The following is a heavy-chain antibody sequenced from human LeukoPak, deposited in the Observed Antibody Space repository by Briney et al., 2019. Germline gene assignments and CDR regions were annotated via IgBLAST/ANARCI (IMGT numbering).Heavy chain of an antibody. CDR2: IYYSGST. CDR1: GGSISSSSFY. J-gene: IGHJ4*02. D-gene: IGHD4-23*01. Sequence: PSETLSLTCTVSGGSISSSSFYWGWVRQPPGEGLEWIGSIYYSGSTYYNPSLKSRVTISVDTSKNQFSLKLTSVTAAATAVYYCARDVFRWGGKDLDYWGQGTLVTVSS. V-gene: IGHV4-39*02. CDR3: ARDVFRWGGKDLDY.